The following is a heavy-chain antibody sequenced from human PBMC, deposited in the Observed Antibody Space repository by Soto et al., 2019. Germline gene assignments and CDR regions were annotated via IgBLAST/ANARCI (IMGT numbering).Heavy chain of an antibody. CDR1: GYSFTSYW. CDR2: IDPSDSYT. CDR3: ARHIVVVVPAAPDAFDI. D-gene: IGHD2-2*01. J-gene: IGHJ3*02. Sequence: GEPVKISCXGSGYSFTSYWISWVRQMPGRGLEWMGRIDPSDSYTNYSPSFQGHVTISADKSISTAYLQWSSLKASDTAMYYCARHIVVVVPAAPDAFDIWGQGTMVTVSS. V-gene: IGHV5-10-1*01.